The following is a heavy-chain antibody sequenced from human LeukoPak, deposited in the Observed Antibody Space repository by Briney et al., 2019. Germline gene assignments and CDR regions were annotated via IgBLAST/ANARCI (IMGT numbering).Heavy chain of an antibody. J-gene: IGHJ4*02. CDR3: AREENYGDYSH. D-gene: IGHD4-17*01. Sequence: SQTLSLTCTVSGGSISSGSYYWSWIRQPAGKGLEWIGRIYTSGSTNYNPSLKSRVTISVDTSKNQFSLKLSSVTAADTAVYYCAREENYGDYSHWGQGTLVTVSS. CDR2: IYTSGST. V-gene: IGHV4-61*02. CDR1: GGSISSGSYY.